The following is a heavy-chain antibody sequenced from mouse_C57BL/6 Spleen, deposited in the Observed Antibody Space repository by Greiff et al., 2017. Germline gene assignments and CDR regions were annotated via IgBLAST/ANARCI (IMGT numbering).Heavy chain of an antibody. CDR1: GYAFSSSW. Sequence: VKLMESGPELVKPGASVKISCKASGYAFSSSWMNWVKQRPGKGLEWIGRIYPGDGDTNYNGKFKDKATLTADKSSSTAYMHLSSLTSEDSAVYFWAGSYEYGAYGVQGTTPPVS. D-gene: IGHD2-4*01. CDR3: AGSYEYGAY. J-gene: IGHJ2*01. CDR2: IYPGDGDT. V-gene: IGHV1-82*01.